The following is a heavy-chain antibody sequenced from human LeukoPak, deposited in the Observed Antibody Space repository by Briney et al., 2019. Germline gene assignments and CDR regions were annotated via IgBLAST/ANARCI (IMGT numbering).Heavy chain of an antibody. Sequence: GGSLRLSCAASGFTFSSYAMSWVRQAPGKGLEWVSVISGSGGSTYYADSVKGRFTISRDNSKNTLYLQMNSLRAEDTAVYYCAKATRSGYHSGDAFDIWGQGTMVTVSS. CDR2: ISGSGGST. D-gene: IGHD3-3*01. V-gene: IGHV3-23*01. CDR3: AKATRSGYHSGDAFDI. J-gene: IGHJ3*02. CDR1: GFTFSSYA.